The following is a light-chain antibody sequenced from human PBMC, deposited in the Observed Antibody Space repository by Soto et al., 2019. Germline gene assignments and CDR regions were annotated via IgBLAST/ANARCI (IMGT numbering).Light chain of an antibody. CDR3: QQGHNWPLT. Sequence: EIVMTQSPATLSLSPGERAALSCRASQSTNSALAWYPQKPGQPPRRLLYGVSTRSNGVPARFTGSESGSEFTLTISGLQSEDFAVYYCQQGHNWPLTVGQGTRLEI. CDR1: QSTNSA. CDR2: GVS. J-gene: IGKJ2*01. V-gene: IGKV3-15*01.